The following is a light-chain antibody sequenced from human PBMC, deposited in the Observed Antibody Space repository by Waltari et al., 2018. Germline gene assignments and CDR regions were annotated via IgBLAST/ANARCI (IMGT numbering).Light chain of an antibody. CDR3: QQYYSFPVT. Sequence: DIVMTQSPDSLAVSLGERVTINCKSSQSILYNSNNKNYLAWYQQKPGQPPKLLIYWASTRESGVTDRFSGSVSGTDFTLTISSLQAEDVAVYYCQQYYSFPVTFGGGTKVEIK. V-gene: IGKV4-1*01. CDR2: WAS. CDR1: QSILYNSNNKNY. J-gene: IGKJ4*01.